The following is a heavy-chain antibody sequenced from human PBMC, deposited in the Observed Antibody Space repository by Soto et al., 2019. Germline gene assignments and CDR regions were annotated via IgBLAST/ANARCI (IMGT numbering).Heavy chain of an antibody. CDR2: IYYSGST. CDR1: GGSISSGGYY. CDR3: ARFKYSSSWYIDY. J-gene: IGHJ4*02. V-gene: IGHV4-31*03. Sequence: SETLSLTCTVSGGSISSGGYYWSWIRQHPGKGLEWIGYIYYSGSTYYNPSLKSRVTISVDTSKNQFSLKLSSVTAADTAVYYCARFKYSSSWYIDYWGQGTLVTISS. D-gene: IGHD6-13*01.